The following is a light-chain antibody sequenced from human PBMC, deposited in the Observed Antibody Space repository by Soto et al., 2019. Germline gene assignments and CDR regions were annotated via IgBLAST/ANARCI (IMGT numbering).Light chain of an antibody. CDR3: QQYNSYPWT. CDR1: QSISSW. CDR2: KSS. V-gene: IGKV1-5*03. J-gene: IGKJ1*01. Sequence: DIQMTQSPSTLSASVGDRVTITCRASQSISSWLAWYQQKPGKAPKLLIYKSSSLEIGVPSRFSGSGYGTRFTLTISSLQPDDFATYYCQQYNSYPWTFGQGTKVEIK.